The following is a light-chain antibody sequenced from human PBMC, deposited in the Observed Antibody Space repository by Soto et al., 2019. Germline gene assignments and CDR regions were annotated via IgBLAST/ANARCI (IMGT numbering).Light chain of an antibody. CDR1: SIGSKS. Sequence: SYELTQPPSVSLAQGQTARIDFGRKSIGSKSVHWYQQKPGQAPVLVVYEDDDRPSGIEERFSGSNSGSTATLTISRVEVGDEADYYCQVWDSSSDHVVFGGGTKVTVL. J-gene: IGLJ2*01. CDR3: QVWDSSSDHVV. CDR2: EDD. V-gene: IGLV3-21*02.